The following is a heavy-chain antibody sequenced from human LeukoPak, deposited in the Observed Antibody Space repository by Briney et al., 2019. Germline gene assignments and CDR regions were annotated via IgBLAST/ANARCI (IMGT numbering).Heavy chain of an antibody. V-gene: IGHV1-2*02. CDR3: ARDRIDNSSGWFWGHYYYYYGMDV. CDR2: INPNSGGT. J-gene: IGHJ6*02. CDR1: GYFFTGYY. Sequence: ASVRVSCKASGYFFTGYYIHWVRQAPGPGLEWMGWINPNSGGTNYAQKFQGRVTMTRDTSISTAYMELSRLRSDDTAVYYCARDRIDNSSGWFWGHYYYYYGMDVWGQGTTVTVSS. D-gene: IGHD6-19*01.